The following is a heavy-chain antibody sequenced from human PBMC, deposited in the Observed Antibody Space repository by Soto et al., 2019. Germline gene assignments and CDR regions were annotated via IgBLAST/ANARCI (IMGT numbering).Heavy chain of an antibody. CDR1: GYTFTSDG. D-gene: IGHD2-2*01. Sequence: ASVKVSCKASGYTFTSDGISGVRQAPGEGLEWMGWISAYNGNTNYAQKLQGRVTMTTDTSTSTAYMELRSLRSDDTAVYYCARVLRKSTGIFNYYYYGMDVWGQGTTVTVSS. CDR3: ARVLRKSTGIFNYYYYGMDV. CDR2: ISAYNGNT. J-gene: IGHJ6*02. V-gene: IGHV1-18*04.